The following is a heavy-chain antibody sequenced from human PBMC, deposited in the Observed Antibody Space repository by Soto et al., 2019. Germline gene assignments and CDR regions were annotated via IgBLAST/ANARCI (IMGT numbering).Heavy chain of an antibody. Sequence: ASVKVSCKASGYTFTSYDINWVRQATGQGLEWMGWMNPNSGNTGYAQKFQGRVTMTRNTSISTAYMELSSLRSEDTAVYYCASLEVYDILTGYYYYGMDVWGQGTTVTVSS. J-gene: IGHJ6*02. V-gene: IGHV1-8*01. CDR3: ASLEVYDILTGYYYYGMDV. CDR1: GYTFTSYD. D-gene: IGHD3-9*01. CDR2: MNPNSGNT.